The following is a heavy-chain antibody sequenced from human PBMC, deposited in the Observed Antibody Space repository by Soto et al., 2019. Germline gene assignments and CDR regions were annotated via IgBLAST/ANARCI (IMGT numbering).Heavy chain of an antibody. V-gene: IGHV5-10-1*01. CDR2: IDPTDSYT. CDR3: ARHEGEAAPDY. CDR1: GYSFTTYW. J-gene: IGHJ4*02. Sequence: GESLKISCKGSGYSFTTYWITWVRQMPGKGLEWMGRIDPTDSYTNYRPSLEGHVTISIDKSISTAYLHWSSLKASDTAIYYCARHEGEAAPDYWGQGTLVTVYS. D-gene: IGHD3-16*01.